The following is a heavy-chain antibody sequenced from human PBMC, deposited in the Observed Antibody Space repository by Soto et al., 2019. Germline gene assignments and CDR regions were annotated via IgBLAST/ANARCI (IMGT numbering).Heavy chain of an antibody. Sequence: PGESLKISCSASGYSFTTYWINWVRQMPGKGLEWMGKIDPGGSDITYSSSFQGHVTISADKSITTAYLQWSSLKVLDTAIYYCARLGHDYSNSGMDVWGQGTTVTVSS. CDR1: GYSFTTYW. CDR2: IDPGGSDI. D-gene: IGHD4-4*01. CDR3: ARLGHDYSNSGMDV. V-gene: IGHV5-10-1*01. J-gene: IGHJ6*02.